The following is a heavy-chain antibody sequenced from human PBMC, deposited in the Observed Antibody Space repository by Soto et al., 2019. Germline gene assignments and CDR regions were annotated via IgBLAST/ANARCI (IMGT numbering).Heavy chain of an antibody. D-gene: IGHD3-10*01. Sequence: QVQLQESGPGLVKPSETLSLTCTVSGGSVSSGSYYWSWIRQPPGKGLEWIGYIYYSGSTNYNPSLKSRVTISVDTSKNQFPLKLSSVTAAATAVYYCARDLPGTAVNYWGQGTLVTVSS. J-gene: IGHJ4*02. CDR2: IYYSGST. V-gene: IGHV4-61*01. CDR1: GGSVSSGSYY. CDR3: ARDLPGTAVNY.